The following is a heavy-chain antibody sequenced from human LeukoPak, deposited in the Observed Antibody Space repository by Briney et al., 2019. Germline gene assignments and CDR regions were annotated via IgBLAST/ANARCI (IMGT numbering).Heavy chain of an antibody. CDR3: TRSDDYGDYLVDY. CDR2: ITSSSGYI. V-gene: IGHV3-21*01. J-gene: IGHJ4*02. Sequence: GGSLRLSCAASGFTFSTYAMNWVRQAPGKGLEWVSTITSSSGYIYYADSVKGRFTTSRDNAKNSLYLQMTSLRAEDTAVYYCTRSDDYGDYLVDYWGQGTLVTASS. CDR1: GFTFSTYA. D-gene: IGHD4-17*01.